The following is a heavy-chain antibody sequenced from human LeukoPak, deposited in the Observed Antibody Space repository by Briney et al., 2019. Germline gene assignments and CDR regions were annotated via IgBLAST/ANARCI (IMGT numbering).Heavy chain of an antibody. Sequence: PSETLSLTCTVFGGSMSSGSYYWGWIRQPPGKGLEWLGSIYHSGSTHYNPSLKSRVTISVDTSKNQLSLKVNSVTAADTALYYCARNNTVQTTYKRKSFSRSNFFDEWGQGAMVTVSS. CDR2: IYHSGST. V-gene: IGHV4-39*07. CDR3: ARNNTVQTTYKRKSFSRSNFFDE. CDR1: GGSMSSGSYY. J-gene: IGHJ3*01. D-gene: IGHD1-14*01.